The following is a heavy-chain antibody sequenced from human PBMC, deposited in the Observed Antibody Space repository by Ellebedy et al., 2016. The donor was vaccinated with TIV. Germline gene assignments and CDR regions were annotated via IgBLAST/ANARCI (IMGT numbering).Heavy chain of an antibody. D-gene: IGHD1-26*01. J-gene: IGHJ4*02. CDR3: ARETQYPGQRIYFLDS. Sequence: AASVKVSCKASGGTISRHTMNWARQAPGQGLEWMGAIIPIYGTPIYAPRFRGRVTITADASTSTASMEVRSLTSDDTAVYYCARETQYPGQRIYFLDSWGQGTLVTVSS. V-gene: IGHV1-69*13. CDR2: IIPIYGTP. CDR1: GGTISRHT.